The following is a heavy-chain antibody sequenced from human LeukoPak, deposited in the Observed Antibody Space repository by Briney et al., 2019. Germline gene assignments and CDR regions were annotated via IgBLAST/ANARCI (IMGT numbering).Heavy chain of an antibody. CDR2: INTDGSST. J-gene: IGHJ3*02. Sequence: GGSLSLSCAASGFTFSTYWMHWVRQAPGKGLVWVSRINTDGSSTNYAASVKGRFTISRDNAQNTLFLQMNSLRAEDTAVYYCARGPEAFDIWGQGTMVTVSS. CDR3: ARGPEAFDI. CDR1: GFTFSTYW. V-gene: IGHV3-74*01.